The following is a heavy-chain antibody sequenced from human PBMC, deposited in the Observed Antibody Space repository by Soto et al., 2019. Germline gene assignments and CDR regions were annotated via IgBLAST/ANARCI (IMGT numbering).Heavy chain of an antibody. CDR2: VSTYNGNT. J-gene: IGHJ6*03. CDR1: GYTFTSYG. CDR3: ARPYYDFWSGYLDYYYYYMDV. D-gene: IGHD3-3*01. V-gene: IGHV1-18*01. Sequence: VPLVQSGAEVKKPGASVKGSCKASGYTFTSYGISWVRQAPGQGLEGMGWVSTYNGNTNYAQKLQGRVTMTTDTSTSTAYMELRSLRSDDTAVYYCARPYYDFWSGYLDYYYYYMDVWGKGTTVTVSS.